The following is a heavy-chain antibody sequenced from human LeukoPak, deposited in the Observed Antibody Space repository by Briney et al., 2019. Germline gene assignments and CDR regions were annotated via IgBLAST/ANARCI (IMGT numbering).Heavy chain of an antibody. J-gene: IGHJ6*02. V-gene: IGHV1-58*02. CDR3: AAGPYSSGWYWGHYYYGMDV. CDR2: IVVGRGNT. D-gene: IGHD6-19*01. CDR1: GFTFTSSA. Sequence: SVKVSCKASGFTFTSSAMQWVRQARGQRLEWIGWIVVGRGNTNYAQRFQERVTITRDMSTSTAYMELSSLRSEDTAVYYCAAGPYSSGWYWGHYYYGMDVWGQGTTVTVSS.